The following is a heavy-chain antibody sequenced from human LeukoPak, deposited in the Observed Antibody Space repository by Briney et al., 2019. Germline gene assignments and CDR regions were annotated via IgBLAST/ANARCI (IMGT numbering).Heavy chain of an antibody. CDR1: GFTFSSHW. Sequence: GGSLRLSCAASGFTFSSHWMHWVRQAPGKGLVWVSRINSDGISTNYADSVKGRFTISRGNAKNTLYLQRNSLRAEDTAVYYCTRGVRYGALDIWGQGTMATVSS. V-gene: IGHV3-74*01. D-gene: IGHD5-18*01. CDR3: TRGVRYGALDI. CDR2: INSDGIST. J-gene: IGHJ3*02.